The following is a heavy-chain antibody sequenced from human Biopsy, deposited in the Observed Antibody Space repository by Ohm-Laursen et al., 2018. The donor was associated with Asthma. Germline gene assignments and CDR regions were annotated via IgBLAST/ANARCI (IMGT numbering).Heavy chain of an antibody. CDR3: ARGDSSGWSHYYFDY. Sequence: GSLRLSCAATGFTLSSYAIHWVRQAPGKGLEWVSVISSGGGTIDYADSVKGRFTISRNISTNTVYLQMDSLSADDTAVYYCARGDSSGWSHYYFDYWGQGTLVIVSS. V-gene: IGHV3-23*01. CDR1: GFTLSSYA. CDR2: ISSGGGTI. D-gene: IGHD6-19*01. J-gene: IGHJ4*02.